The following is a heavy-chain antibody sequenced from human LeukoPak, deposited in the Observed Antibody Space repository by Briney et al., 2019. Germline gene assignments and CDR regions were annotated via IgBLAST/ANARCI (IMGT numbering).Heavy chain of an antibody. V-gene: IGHV6-1*01. D-gene: IGHD3-16*01. Sequence: SQTLSLTCVISGDSVSSDSAAWNWFRQSPSRGLEWLGRTYYRSKWSNDYAESVKSRITITPDTSKNQFSMQLNSVTPEDTAIYFCVRGGHYGLFQDWGQGTLVTVSS. J-gene: IGHJ4*02. CDR1: GDSVSSDSAA. CDR2: TYYRSKWSN. CDR3: VRGGHYGLFQD.